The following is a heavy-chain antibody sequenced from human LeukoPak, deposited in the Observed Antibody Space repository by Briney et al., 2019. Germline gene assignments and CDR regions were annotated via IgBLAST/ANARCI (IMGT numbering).Heavy chain of an antibody. D-gene: IGHD3-22*01. CDR3: ARTDNSGYHDY. CDR1: GGSISNYH. J-gene: IGHJ4*02. CDR2: IYYSGST. V-gene: IGHV4-59*01. Sequence: SETLSLTCTVSGGSISNYHWNWIRQPPGKGLEWIGYIYYSGSTNYNPSLKSRVTISVDTSKNQFSLKLSSVTAADTAVYYCARTDNSGYHDYWGQGILVTVSS.